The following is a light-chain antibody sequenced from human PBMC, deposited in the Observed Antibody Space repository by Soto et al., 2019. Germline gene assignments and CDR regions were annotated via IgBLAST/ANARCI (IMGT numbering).Light chain of an antibody. CDR3: QQYNNWPIT. CDR2: DAS. CDR1: QSISRS. Sequence: EIVLTQSPAILSVSPGERATLSCRASQSISRSLAWYQQKPGQAPRLLISDASTRATGIPARFSGSGSGTEFTLTISSLQSEDFEVYYCQQYNNWPITFGQGTRLEIK. V-gene: IGKV3-15*01. J-gene: IGKJ5*01.